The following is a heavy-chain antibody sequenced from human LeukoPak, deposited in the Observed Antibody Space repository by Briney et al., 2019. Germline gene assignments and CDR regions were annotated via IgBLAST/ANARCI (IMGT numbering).Heavy chain of an antibody. CDR3: ARDLVERRVMSYCSGGSCPSSWFDP. D-gene: IGHD2-15*01. CDR2: INAGYGNT. J-gene: IGHJ5*02. Sequence: ASVKVSCKASGYTFTSYAMHWVRQARGQRLEWMGWINAGYGNTKYSQKFQGRVTITRDTSASTAYMELSSLRSEDTAVYYCARDLVERRVMSYCSGGSCPSSWFDPWGQGTLVTVSS. V-gene: IGHV1-3*01. CDR1: GYTFTSYA.